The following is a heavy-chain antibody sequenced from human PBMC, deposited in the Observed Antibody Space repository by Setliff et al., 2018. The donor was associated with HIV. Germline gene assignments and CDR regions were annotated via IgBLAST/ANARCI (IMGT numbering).Heavy chain of an antibody. J-gene: IGHJ4*02. CDR3: ARDVHRGGEIDY. CDR2: ISSSSKYI. D-gene: IGHD3-10*01. V-gene: IGHV3-21*01. Sequence: GGSLRLSCAASGFSFSSYSMHWVRQAPGKGLEWVSFISSSSKYIYYADSVKGRFTLSRDNAKDSLFLQMNSLRVEDTAVYYCARDVHRGGEIDYWGQGTLVTVSS. CDR1: GFSFSSYS.